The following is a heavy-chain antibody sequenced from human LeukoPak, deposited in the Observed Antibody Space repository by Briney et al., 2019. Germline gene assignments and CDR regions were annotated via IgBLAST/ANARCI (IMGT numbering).Heavy chain of an antibody. J-gene: IGHJ6*02. CDR1: GYAFTSYG. CDR3: ARDRLGYCSGGSCYSNYGMDV. Sequence: ASVKVSCKASGYAFTSYGISWVRQAPGQGLEWMGWISAYNGNTNYAQKLQGRVTMTTDTSTSTAYMELRSLRSDDTAVYYCARDRLGYCSGGSCYSNYGMDVWGQGTTVTVSS. CDR2: ISAYNGNT. D-gene: IGHD2-15*01. V-gene: IGHV1-18*01.